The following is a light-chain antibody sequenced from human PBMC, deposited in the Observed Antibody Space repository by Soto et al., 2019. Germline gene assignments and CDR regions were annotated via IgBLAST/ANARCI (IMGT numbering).Light chain of an antibody. CDR1: QSISSW. Sequence: DIQMTQSPSILSASVGDRVTITCRASQSISSWLAWYQQKPGKAPKTLVYDASLVESGVPYRSSGSESGQKFTLTIISLQPDDFATYYCQQYGTFGQGTKVDIK. J-gene: IGKJ2*01. CDR2: DAS. V-gene: IGKV1-5*01. CDR3: QQYGT.